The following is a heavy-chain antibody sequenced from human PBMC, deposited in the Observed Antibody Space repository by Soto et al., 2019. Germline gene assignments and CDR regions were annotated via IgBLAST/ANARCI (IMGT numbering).Heavy chain of an antibody. V-gene: IGHV3-30*18. Sequence: QVQLVESGGGVVQPGRSLRLSCAASGFSFGSYGMNWVRQAPGKGLEWVAGIRYDGSRKYYADSVKGRFTISRDNSENMLYLQMNSLRPEDTAVYSCANGRPPNNVLLVTISAEYDCWGQGTLVTVSS. CDR1: GFSFGSYG. D-gene: IGHD2-8*01. CDR2: IRYDGSRK. J-gene: IGHJ4*02. CDR3: ANGRPPNNVLLVTISAEYDC.